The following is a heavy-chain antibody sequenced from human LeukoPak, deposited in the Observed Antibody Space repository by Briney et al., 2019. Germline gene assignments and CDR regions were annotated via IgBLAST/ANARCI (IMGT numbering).Heavy chain of an antibody. CDR2: IYSGGST. V-gene: IGHV3-53*01. CDR1: GFTVSSNY. J-gene: IGHJ3*02. CDR3: ARDYYDSGAFDI. D-gene: IGHD3-22*01. Sequence: GGSLRLSCAASGFTVSSNYMSWVRQAPGEGLEWVSVIYSGGSTYYADSVKGRFTISRDNSKNTLYLQMNSLRAEDTAVYYCARDYYDSGAFDIWGQGTMVTVSS.